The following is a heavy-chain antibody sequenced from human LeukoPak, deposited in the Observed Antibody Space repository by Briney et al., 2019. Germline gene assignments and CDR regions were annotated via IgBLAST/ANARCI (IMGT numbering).Heavy chain of an antibody. CDR2: IYSGGST. Sequence: GGSLRLSCAASGFTVSSNYMSWVRQAPGKGLEWVSVIYSGGSTYYADSVKGRFTIPRDNSKNTLYLQMNSLRAEDTAVYYCARGQVVPAYYYYYGMDVWGQGTTVTVSS. CDR3: ARGQVVPAYYYYYGMDV. D-gene: IGHD2-2*01. CDR1: GFTVSSNY. V-gene: IGHV3-66*01. J-gene: IGHJ6*02.